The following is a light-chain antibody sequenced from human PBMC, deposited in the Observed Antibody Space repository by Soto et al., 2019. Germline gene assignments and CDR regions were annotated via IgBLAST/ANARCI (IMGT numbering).Light chain of an antibody. J-gene: IGKJ1*01. CDR2: GAS. CDR1: QSVSSN. CDR3: QQYINLWT. V-gene: IGKV3-15*01. Sequence: EIVMTQSPATLSLSPGERVTLSCRASQSVSSNLAWYQQKPGRSPRLLIYGASTRATGIPARFSGSGSGTEFTLTISSLQSEDFAVYYCQQYINLWTFGQGTKVDIK.